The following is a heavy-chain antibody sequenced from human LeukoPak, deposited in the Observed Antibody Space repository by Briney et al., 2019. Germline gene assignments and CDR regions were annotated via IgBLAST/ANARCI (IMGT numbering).Heavy chain of an antibody. CDR3: AKDKAVGYYYGMDV. D-gene: IGHD6-19*01. Sequence: GGSLRLSCAASGFTFDDYAMHWVRQAPGKGLECVSGISWNSGSIGYADSVKGRFTISRDNAKNSLYLQMNSLRAEDRALYYCAKDKAVGYYYGMDVWGQGTTVTVSS. CDR1: GFTFDDYA. V-gene: IGHV3-9*01. J-gene: IGHJ6*02. CDR2: ISWNSGSI.